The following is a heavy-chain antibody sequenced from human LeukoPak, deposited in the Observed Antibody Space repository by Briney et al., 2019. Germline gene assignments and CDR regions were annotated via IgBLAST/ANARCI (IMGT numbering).Heavy chain of an antibody. J-gene: IGHJ4*02. D-gene: IGHD3-3*01. V-gene: IGHV1-46*01. CDR3: ARDNVGVVIHYYFDY. Sequence: ASVTVSCKASGYTFTSYYMHWVRQAPGQGLEWMGIINPSGGSTSYAQKFQGRVTMTRDTSTSTVYMELSSLRSEDTAVYYCARDNVGVVIHYYFDYWGQGTLVTVSS. CDR2: INPSGGST. CDR1: GYTFTSYY.